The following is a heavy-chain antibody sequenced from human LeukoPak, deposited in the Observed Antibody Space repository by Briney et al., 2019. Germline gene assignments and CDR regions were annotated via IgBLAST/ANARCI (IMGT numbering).Heavy chain of an antibody. CDR1: GFTFSSYE. D-gene: IGHD3/OR15-3a*01. Sequence: GGSLRLSCAASGFTFSSYEMNWVRQAPGKGLEWVSYISSSGSTIYYADSVKGRFTISRDNAKNSLYLQMNSLRAEDTAMYYCAKENEYDFWTGSYFDYWGQGILVTVSS. CDR3: AKENEYDFWTGSYFDY. CDR2: ISSSGSTI. J-gene: IGHJ4*02. V-gene: IGHV3-48*03.